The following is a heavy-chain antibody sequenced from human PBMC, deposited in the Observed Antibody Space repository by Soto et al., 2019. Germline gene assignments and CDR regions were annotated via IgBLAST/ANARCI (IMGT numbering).Heavy chain of an antibody. CDR1: GASVANDNW. V-gene: IGHV4-4*02. CDR2: VHHSVGN. Sequence: QVQLQESGPGLVKPSETLSLTCTVSGASVANDNWWSWVRQSPGKGLEWIGEVHHSVGNNNSPSLTXRLTISVDKSTNQSSLKLHSVTAAASAVYFCTRHFYYSRDVWGQGTTVTVS. J-gene: IGHJ6*02. CDR3: TRHFYYSRDV.